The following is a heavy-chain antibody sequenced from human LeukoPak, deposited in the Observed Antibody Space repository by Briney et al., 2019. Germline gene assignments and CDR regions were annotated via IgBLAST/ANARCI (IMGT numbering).Heavy chain of an antibody. Sequence: PSETLSLTCTVSGASINSYYWSWIRQPPGKGLEWIGYIYHRGTTNYNPSLKSRVTISVDTIKNQFSLKVTSVTAADTAVYYCARASGVGYSYGIADYWDQGTLVTVSS. V-gene: IGHV4-59*01. CDR1: GASINSYY. CDR2: IYHRGTT. J-gene: IGHJ4*02. D-gene: IGHD5-18*01. CDR3: ARASGVGYSYGIADY.